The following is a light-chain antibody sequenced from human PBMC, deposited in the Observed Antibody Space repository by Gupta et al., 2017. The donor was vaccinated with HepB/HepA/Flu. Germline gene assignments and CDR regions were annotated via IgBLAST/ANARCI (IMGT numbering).Light chain of an antibody. J-gene: IGKJ1*01. CDR2: SAS. V-gene: IGKV1-39*01. CDR1: QNINTY. Sequence: DIQMTQSPSSLSASIGDRVTISCRASQNINTYLAWYQQKPGKAPKLLIYSASRLQSGVPSRFSGSGSETEFTLTISRLQPEDFAIYCCQHRDNTPWTFGQGTKVEI. CDR3: QHRDNTPWT.